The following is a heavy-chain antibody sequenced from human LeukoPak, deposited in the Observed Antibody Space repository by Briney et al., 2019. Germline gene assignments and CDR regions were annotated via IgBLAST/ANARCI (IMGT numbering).Heavy chain of an antibody. D-gene: IGHD3-10*01. V-gene: IGHV4-59*01. CDR2: IYYSGST. CDR1: GGSISSYY. Sequence: SETLSLTCTVSGGSISSYYWSWVRQPPGKGLEWGAYIYYSGSTHYNPSLKRRVTISVDTTKNKLSLKLSTVPAADTAADYCARSLTYGSGRHNFDYWGQGTLVPVSS. CDR3: ARSLTYGSGRHNFDY. J-gene: IGHJ4*02.